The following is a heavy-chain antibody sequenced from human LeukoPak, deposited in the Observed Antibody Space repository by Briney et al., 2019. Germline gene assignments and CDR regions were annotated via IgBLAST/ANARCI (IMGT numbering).Heavy chain of an antibody. CDR3: ARARPLYSSSQRRYYFDY. CDR1: GGSISTSNYY. V-gene: IGHV4-39*07. CDR2: IFYSGST. J-gene: IGHJ4*02. Sequence: PSETLSLTCTVSGGSISTSNYYWGWIRQPPGKGLEWIGNIFYSGSTYYSPSLKSRVTISLDTSRNQFSLKLNSVTAADTAVYYCARARPLYSSSQRRYYFDYWGQGTLVTVSS. D-gene: IGHD6-13*01.